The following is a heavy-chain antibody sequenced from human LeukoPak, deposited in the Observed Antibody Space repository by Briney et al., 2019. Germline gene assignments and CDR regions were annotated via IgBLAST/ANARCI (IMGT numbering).Heavy chain of an antibody. CDR3: ARSTMSVAGTIDY. D-gene: IGHD1-14*01. V-gene: IGHV4-4*02. Sequence: SSYWMTWVRQPPGKGLEWIGEIYHSGSTNYNPSLKSRVTISVDKSKNQFSLKLSSVTAADTAVYYCARSTMSVAGTIDYWGQGTLVTVSS. J-gene: IGHJ4*02. CDR2: IYHSGST. CDR1: SSYW.